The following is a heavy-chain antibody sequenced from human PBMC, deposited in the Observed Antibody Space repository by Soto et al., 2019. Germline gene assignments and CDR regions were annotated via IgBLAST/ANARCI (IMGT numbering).Heavy chain of an antibody. J-gene: IGHJ4*02. CDR3: ARGYSSGWYYFDY. Sequence: GGSLTLSCVPSGFTFSSYGMYWVRQAPGKGLVWVSRINSDGSSTSYADSVKGRFTISRDNAKNTLYLQMNSLRAEDTAVYYCARGYSSGWYYFDYWGQGTLVTVSS. CDR1: GFTFSSYG. D-gene: IGHD6-19*01. V-gene: IGHV3-74*01. CDR2: INSDGSST.